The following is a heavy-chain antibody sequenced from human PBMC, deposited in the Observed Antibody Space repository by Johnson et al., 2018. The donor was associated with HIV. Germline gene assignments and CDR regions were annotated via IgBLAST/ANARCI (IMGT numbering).Heavy chain of an antibody. D-gene: IGHD3-22*01. J-gene: IGHJ3*02. CDR2: ITWNSGNI. CDR3: ARASDSLAFDI. CDR1: GFTFDDYA. Sequence: VQLVESGGGLVQPGRSLRLSCAASGFTFDDYAMHWVRQAPGKGLEWVSGITWNSGNIGYADSVKGRFTISRDNSNNTPNLQMNSLRAGDTAVYYCARASDSLAFDIWGQGTVVTVSS. V-gene: IGHV3-9*01.